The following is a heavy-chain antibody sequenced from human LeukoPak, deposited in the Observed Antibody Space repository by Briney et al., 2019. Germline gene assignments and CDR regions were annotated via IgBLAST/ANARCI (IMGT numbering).Heavy chain of an antibody. Sequence: PSETLSLTCVVYGGSFSGYHWSWIRQPPGKGLEWIGEINHSGSTNYNPSLKSRVTISVDASKNQFSLKLNSVTAADTAVYYCARRRLEATKRYFDYWGQGTLVTVSS. CDR2: INHSGST. V-gene: IGHV4-34*01. CDR3: ARRRLEATKRYFDY. CDR1: GGSFSGYH. D-gene: IGHD1-26*01. J-gene: IGHJ4*02.